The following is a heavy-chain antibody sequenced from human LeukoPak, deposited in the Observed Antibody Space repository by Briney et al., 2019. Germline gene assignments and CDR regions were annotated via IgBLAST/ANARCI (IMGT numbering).Heavy chain of an antibody. CDR3: ARDGTSTEDY. CDR1: GYTFSNFG. CDR2: ISGNNDNP. Sequence: ASVKVSCKTSGYTFSNFGINWVRQAPGQGLEWMGWISGNNDNPNYGQKFQGRFTVTTDSSTSTAYMELRNLRFDDTAVYYCARDGTSTEDYWGQGTLVTVSS. J-gene: IGHJ4*02. D-gene: IGHD2-2*01. V-gene: IGHV1-18*01.